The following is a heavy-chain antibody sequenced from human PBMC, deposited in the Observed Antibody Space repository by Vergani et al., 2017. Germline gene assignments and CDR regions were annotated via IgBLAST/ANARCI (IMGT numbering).Heavy chain of an antibody. V-gene: IGHV1-24*01. D-gene: IGHD3-16*02. CDR3: AREGSLDYDYVWGSYRHLNWLDV. CDR1: GYTLTELS. J-gene: IGHJ6*02. CDR2: FDPEDGET. Sequence: QVQLVQSGAEVKKPGASVKVSCKVSGYTLTELSMHWVRQAPGKGLEWMGGFDPEDGETIYAQKFQGRVTMTEDTSTDTAYMELSSLRSEDTAVYYCAREGSLDYDYVWGSYRHLNWLDVWGQGTTVTVSS.